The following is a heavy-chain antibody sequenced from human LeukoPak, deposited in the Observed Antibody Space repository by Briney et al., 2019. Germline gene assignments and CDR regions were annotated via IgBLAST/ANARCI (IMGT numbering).Heavy chain of an antibody. D-gene: IGHD4-11*01. V-gene: IGHV4-39*01. CDR2: IYYSVST. CDR1: GLSISSSSYY. J-gene: IGHJ5*02. CDR3: ARRDYSNYDNWFDP. Sequence: VQPSETLSLTCTVSGLSISSSSYYWGWLRQPPGKGLEWFGSIYYSVSTYYTPPLKSRVTISVDTSKHKFSLKLSSVTAADTAVYYCARRDYSNYDNWFDPWGQGTLVTVSS.